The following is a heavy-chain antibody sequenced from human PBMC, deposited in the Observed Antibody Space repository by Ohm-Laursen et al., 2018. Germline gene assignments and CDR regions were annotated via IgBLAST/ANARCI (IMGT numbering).Heavy chain of an antibody. CDR3: AAVGGTYWYFDL. D-gene: IGHD1-1*01. CDR1: GGSISSGGYY. Sequence: SDTLSLTCTVSGGSISSGGYYWSWIRQHPGKGLEWIGYIYYSGSTNYNPSLKSRVTISVDTSKNQFSLKLSSVTAADTAVYYCAAVGGTYWYFDLWGRGTLVTVSS. J-gene: IGHJ2*01. CDR2: IYYSGST. V-gene: IGHV4-61*08.